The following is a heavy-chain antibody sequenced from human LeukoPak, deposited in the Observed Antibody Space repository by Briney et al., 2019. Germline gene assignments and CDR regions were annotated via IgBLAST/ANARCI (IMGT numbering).Heavy chain of an antibody. CDR1: GGSVIGVNW. J-gene: IGHJ4*02. D-gene: IGHD4-23*01. CDR3: AYWDKGYGGTNFDY. CDR2: VHHGGTI. V-gene: IGHV4-4*02. Sequence: PSGTLSLTCAVSGGSVIGVNWWSWVRQPPGKGPEWIGEVHHGGTINYTPSLKGRADISLDTSKNQISLKLSFVTAADTAVYYCAYWDKGYGGTNFDYWGRGTLVTVSS.